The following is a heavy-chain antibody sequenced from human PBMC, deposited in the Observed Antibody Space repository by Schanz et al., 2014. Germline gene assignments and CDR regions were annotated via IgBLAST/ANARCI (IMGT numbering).Heavy chain of an antibody. CDR2: VNYIGST. CDR1: AAFISRYY. V-gene: IGHV4-59*01. CDR3: ASTHWFGSGTTIVDY. Sequence: QVQLQESGPGLVKPSETLSLTCTVSAAFISRYYWSWVRQAPGKGLEWIGYVNYIGSTKYNPSLESRVTISADTSKKQFSLKMTSVTTADTAVYYCASTHWFGSGTTIVDYWGQGTLVTVCS. D-gene: IGHD3-10*01. J-gene: IGHJ4*02.